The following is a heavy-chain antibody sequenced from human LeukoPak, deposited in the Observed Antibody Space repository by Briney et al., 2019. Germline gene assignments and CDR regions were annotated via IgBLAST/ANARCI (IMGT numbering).Heavy chain of an antibody. J-gene: IGHJ3*02. D-gene: IGHD6-19*01. CDR2: IRSDGSYQ. CDR1: GISFSSYA. Sequence: GGSLRLSCAASGISFSSYAMYWVRQAPGKGLEWVAFIRSDGSYQSYADSVKGRFTISRDNSKGTLYLQMNSLRVEDTAVYYCRGWGSSDTLDIWGQGTMVTVSS. CDR3: RGWGSSDTLDI. V-gene: IGHV3-30*02.